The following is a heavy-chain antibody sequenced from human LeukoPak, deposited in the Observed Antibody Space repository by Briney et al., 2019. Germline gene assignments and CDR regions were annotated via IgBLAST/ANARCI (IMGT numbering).Heavy chain of an antibody. CDR2: IYRSGST. CDR3: ARPGLLVAGPSDN. Sequence: SETLSLTCAVSGYSISSGYYWGWIRQPPGKGLEWIGSIYRSGSTYYNPSLKSRVTISVDTSKNQFSLKLNSVTAADTAVYYCARPGLLVAGPSDNWGQGTLVTVSS. J-gene: IGHJ4*02. CDR1: GYSISSGYY. D-gene: IGHD6-19*01. V-gene: IGHV4-38-2*01.